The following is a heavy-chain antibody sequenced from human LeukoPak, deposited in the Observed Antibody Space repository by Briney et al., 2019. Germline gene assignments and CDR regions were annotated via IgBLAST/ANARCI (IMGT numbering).Heavy chain of an antibody. V-gene: IGHV3-21*01. CDR1: GFTFSRYS. CDR3: ARRIAAAGADRVNWFDP. D-gene: IGHD6-13*01. Sequence: GGSLRLSCAASGFTFSRYSMNWVRQAPGKGLEWVSSISSSSSYIYYADSVKGRFTISRDNAKNSLYLQMNSLRAEDTAVYYCARRIAAAGADRVNWFDPWGQGTLVTVSS. CDR2: ISSSSSYI. J-gene: IGHJ5*02.